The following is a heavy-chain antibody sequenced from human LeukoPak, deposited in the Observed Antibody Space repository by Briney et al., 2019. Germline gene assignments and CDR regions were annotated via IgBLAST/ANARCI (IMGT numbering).Heavy chain of an antibody. D-gene: IGHD3-16*02. Sequence: SGPTPVNPTQTLTLTCTFSGFSLSTSGMRVSWIRQPPWKALEWLARIDWDDDKFYSTSLKTRLTISKDTSKNQVVLTMTNMDPVDTATYYCARMVISSYYFDYSGQGTLVTVSS. CDR1: GFSLSTSGMR. CDR3: ARMVISSYYFDY. V-gene: IGHV2-70*04. J-gene: IGHJ4*02. CDR2: IDWDDDK.